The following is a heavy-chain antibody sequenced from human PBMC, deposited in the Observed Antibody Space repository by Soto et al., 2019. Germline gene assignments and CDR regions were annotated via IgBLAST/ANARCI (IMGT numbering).Heavy chain of an antibody. CDR1: GYTFTSYD. J-gene: IGHJ4*02. V-gene: IGHV1-8*01. Sequence: ASVKVSCKASGYTFTSYDINWVRQATGQGLEWMGWMNPNSGNTGYAQKFQGRVTMTRNTSISTAYMELSSLRSEDTAVYYCARNLIAVAGHTPNWGQGTLVTVSS. D-gene: IGHD6-19*01. CDR3: ARNLIAVAGHTPN. CDR2: MNPNSGNT.